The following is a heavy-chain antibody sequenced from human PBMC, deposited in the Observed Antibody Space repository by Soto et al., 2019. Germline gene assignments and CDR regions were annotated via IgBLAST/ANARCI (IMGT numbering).Heavy chain of an antibody. D-gene: IGHD6-13*01. CDR3: ASQWEQQLVN. V-gene: IGHV1-69*02. J-gene: IGHJ4*02. CDR2: IIPILGIA. CDR1: GGTFSSYT. Sequence: QVQLVQSGAEVKKPGSSVKVSCKASGGTFSSYTISWVRQAPGQGLEWMGRIIPILGIANYAQKFQGRVTITADKSTSTAYMELSSMRAEDTAVYYCASQWEQQLVNWGQGTLVTVSS.